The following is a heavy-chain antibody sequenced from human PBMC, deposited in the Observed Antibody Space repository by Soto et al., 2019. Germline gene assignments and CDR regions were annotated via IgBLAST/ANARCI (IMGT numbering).Heavy chain of an antibody. D-gene: IGHD3-22*01. CDR2: IDTYGSAT. CDR1: GFSLSGYW. V-gene: IGHV3-74*01. CDR3: ASHPRDSSGYWYYFDY. J-gene: IGHJ4*02. Sequence: PGGSLRLSCAASGFSLSGYWMHWVRQAPGKGLVWVSRIDTYGSATKYADSVEGRFSISRDNAKNSLYLQMNSLRAEDTAVYYCASHPRDSSGYWYYFDYWGQGTLVTVSS.